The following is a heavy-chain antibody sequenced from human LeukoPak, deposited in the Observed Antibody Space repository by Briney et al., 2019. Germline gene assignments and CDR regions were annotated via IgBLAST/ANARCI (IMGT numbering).Heavy chain of an antibody. V-gene: IGHV3-48*01. Sequence: GGSLRLSCAASGFTFSSYSMNWVRQAPGKGLEWVSHISSSSSTRYYADSVKGRFTLARDNAKNSLYLQMNSLRAEDTAVYYCARAGFTFSDYFGSFFDYWGRGTLVTVSS. D-gene: IGHD3-10*01. CDR3: ARAGFTFSDYFGSFFDY. CDR1: GFTFSSYS. J-gene: IGHJ4*02. CDR2: ISSSSSTR.